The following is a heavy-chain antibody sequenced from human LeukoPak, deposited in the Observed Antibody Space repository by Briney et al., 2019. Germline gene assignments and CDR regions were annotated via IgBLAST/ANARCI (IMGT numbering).Heavy chain of an antibody. V-gene: IGHV3-74*01. Sequence: GGSLRLSCAASGFTFSSYWMHWVRQVPRKGLVWVARINPGGSSITYADSVKGRFTISRDNAKNTLYLQMDSLRAEDTGVYYCARSDQADDYWGQGTLVTVSS. D-gene: IGHD2-2*01. CDR2: INPGGSSI. J-gene: IGHJ4*02. CDR1: GFTFSSYW. CDR3: ARSDQADDY.